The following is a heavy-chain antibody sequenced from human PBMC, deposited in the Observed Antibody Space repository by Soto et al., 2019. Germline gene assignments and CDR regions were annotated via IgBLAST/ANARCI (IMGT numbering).Heavy chain of an antibody. D-gene: IGHD3-3*01. V-gene: IGHV1-69*01. CDR2: IIPIFGTA. CDR3: ARLYYDFWSGYSQYNWFDP. J-gene: IGHJ5*02. CDR1: GGTFSSYA. Sequence: QVQLVQSGAEVKKPGSSVKVSCKASGGTFSSYAISWVRQAPGQGLEWMGGIIPIFGTANYAQKFQGRVTISADESPSSAYMELSSLRSEDTAVYYCARLYYDFWSGYSQYNWFDPWGQGTLVTVSS.